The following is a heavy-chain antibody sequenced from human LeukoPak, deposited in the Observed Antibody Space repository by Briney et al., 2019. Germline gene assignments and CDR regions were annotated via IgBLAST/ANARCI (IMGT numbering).Heavy chain of an antibody. V-gene: IGHV4-34*01. D-gene: IGHD2-2*01. CDR1: GGSFRDYY. Sequence: SETLSLTCAVYGGSFRDYYWSWIRQPPGKGLEWIGEINHSGSTNYNPSLKSRVTISVDTSKNQFSLKLSSVTAADTAVYYSARGSSLPGDIVVVPAAQGYYYYMDVWGKGTTVTVSS. CDR3: ARGSSLPGDIVVVPAAQGYYYYMDV. CDR2: INHSGST. J-gene: IGHJ6*03.